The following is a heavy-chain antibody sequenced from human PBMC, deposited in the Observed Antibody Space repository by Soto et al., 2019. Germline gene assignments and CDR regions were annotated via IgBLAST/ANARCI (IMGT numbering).Heavy chain of an antibody. J-gene: IGHJ6*03. D-gene: IGHD4-17*01. Sequence: EVQLVESGGGLVQPGGSLKLSCAASGFTFSGSAMHWVRQASGKGLEWVGRIRSKANSYATAYAASVKGRFTISRDDSKNTAYLQMNSLKTEDTAMYYCTRLYGDYVWEGSGSMDVWGKGTTVTVSS. V-gene: IGHV3-73*01. CDR2: IRSKANSYAT. CDR1: GFTFSGSA. CDR3: TRLYGDYVWEGSGSMDV.